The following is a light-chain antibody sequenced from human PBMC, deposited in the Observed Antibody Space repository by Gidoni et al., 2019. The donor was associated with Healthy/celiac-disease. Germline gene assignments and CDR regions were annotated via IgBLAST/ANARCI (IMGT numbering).Light chain of an antibody. CDR2: EVS. CDR3: CSYAGSSTLV. J-gene: IGLJ2*01. V-gene: IGLV2-23*02. Sequence: QSALTQPASVSGSPGQSITISCTATSSDVVSYNLVSWYQQHPGKATKLMIYEVSKRPSGVSNRFSGSKSGNTASLTISGLQAEDEADYYCCSYAGSSTLVFGGGTKLTVL. CDR1: SSDVVSYNL.